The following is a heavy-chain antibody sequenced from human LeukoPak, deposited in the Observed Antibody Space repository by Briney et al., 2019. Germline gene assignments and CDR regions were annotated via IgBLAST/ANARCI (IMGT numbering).Heavy chain of an antibody. V-gene: IGHV1-69*13. Sequence: SVKVSCKASGGTFSSYAISWVRQAPGQGLEWMGGIIPIFGTANYAQKFQGRVTITADESTSTAYMELSSLRSEDTAVYYCARDRGRIVVVPAAILEGYYYYYMDVWGKGTTVTVSS. CDR1: GGTFSSYA. CDR3: ARDRGRIVVVPAAILEGYYYYYMDV. CDR2: IIPIFGTA. J-gene: IGHJ6*03. D-gene: IGHD2-2*02.